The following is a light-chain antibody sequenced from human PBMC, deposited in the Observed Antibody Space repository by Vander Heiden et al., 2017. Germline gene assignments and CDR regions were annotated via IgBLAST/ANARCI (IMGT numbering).Light chain of an antibody. V-gene: IGLV2-8*01. J-gene: IGLJ2*01. CDR3: SSYAGSNNVV. CDR1: SSDVGGYNY. Sequence: QSDLTQPPSPSGSPGQSVTISCTGTSSDVGGYNYVSWYQQHPGKAPKLMIYEVSKRPSGVPDRFSGSKSGNTASLTVSGLQAEDEADYYCSSYAGSNNVVFGGGTKLTVL. CDR2: EVS.